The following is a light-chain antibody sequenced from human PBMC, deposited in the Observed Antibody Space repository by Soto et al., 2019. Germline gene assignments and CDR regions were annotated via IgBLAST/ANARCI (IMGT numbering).Light chain of an antibody. CDR3: QQYNSNSVWT. CDR1: QSISKW. CDR2: KAS. J-gene: IGKJ1*01. Sequence: DIQMTQSPSTLSASVGDRVTITCRASQSISKWLAWYQQKPGKVPNLLISKASTLQSGVPSRFSGSGSGTEFTLTISSLQPDDFATYYCQQYNSNSVWTFGQGTKAEIK. V-gene: IGKV1-5*03.